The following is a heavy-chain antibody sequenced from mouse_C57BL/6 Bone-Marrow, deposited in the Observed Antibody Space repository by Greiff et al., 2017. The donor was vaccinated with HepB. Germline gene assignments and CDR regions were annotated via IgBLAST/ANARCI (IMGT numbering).Heavy chain of an antibody. Sequence: QVQLQQSGAELVRPGTSVKMSCKASGYTFTNYWIGWAKQRPGHGLEWIGDIYPGGGYTNYNEKFKGKATLTADQSSSTAYMQFSSLTSEDSAIYYCARGGWDDFDDWGQGTTLTVSS. CDR2: IYPGGGYT. J-gene: IGHJ2*01. D-gene: IGHD4-1*01. CDR3: ARGGWDDFDD. V-gene: IGHV1-63*01. CDR1: GYTFTNYW.